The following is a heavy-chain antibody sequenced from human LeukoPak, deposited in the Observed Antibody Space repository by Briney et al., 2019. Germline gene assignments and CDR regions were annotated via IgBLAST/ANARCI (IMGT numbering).Heavy chain of an antibody. Sequence: PSETLSLTCTVSGGSVSSDSYYWSWIRQPPGKGPEWIGYVYYTGTTNYNPSLKSRVTMSVDTSKNQLSLKLNSVTAADTAVYYCAKAAVGATREFDYWGQGTLVTVSS. J-gene: IGHJ4*02. V-gene: IGHV4-61*01. CDR2: VYYTGTT. CDR3: AKAAVGATREFDY. D-gene: IGHD4-23*01. CDR1: GGSVSSDSYY.